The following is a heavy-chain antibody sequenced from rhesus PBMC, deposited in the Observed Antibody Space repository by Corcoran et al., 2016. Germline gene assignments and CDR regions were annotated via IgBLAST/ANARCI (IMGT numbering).Heavy chain of an antibody. Sequence: QVQLQESGPGLVKPSETLSLTCAVSGYSISSGYDWNWIRHPPGKGLEWIGSIGGTLGTTNYNPSLKSRVTISKDTSKNQFSLILSSVTAADTAVYYCGRGNYGLDSWGQGVVVTVSS. J-gene: IGHJ6*01. CDR2: IGGTLGTT. CDR3: GRGNYGLDS. CDR1: GYSISSGYD. V-gene: IGHV4-127*01.